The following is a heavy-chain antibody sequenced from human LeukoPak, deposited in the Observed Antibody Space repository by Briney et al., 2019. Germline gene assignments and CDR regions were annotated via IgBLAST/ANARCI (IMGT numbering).Heavy chain of an antibody. CDR1: GYTFTGYY. V-gene: IGHV1-2*04. D-gene: IGHD5-18*01. CDR2: INPNSGGT. Sequence: ASVKVSCKASGYTFTGYYMHWVRQAPGQGLEWMGWINPNSGGTNYAQKFQGWVTMTRDTSISTAYMELSRLRSDDTAVYYCARGGEIQQWPFDYWGQGTLVIVSS. CDR3: ARGGEIQQWPFDY. J-gene: IGHJ4*02.